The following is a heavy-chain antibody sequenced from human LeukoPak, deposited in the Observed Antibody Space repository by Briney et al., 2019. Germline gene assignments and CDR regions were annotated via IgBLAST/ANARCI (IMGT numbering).Heavy chain of an antibody. CDR3: ARGRTGSYFPFDC. Sequence: PGGSLRLSCAASGFTFSNYAMSWVRQAPGKGLEWVSTISGGGVGTYYGDSVKGRFSISRDNPKNTLFLQLNSVRAEDTAVYYCARGRTGSYFPFDCWGQGTLVTVSS. J-gene: IGHJ4*02. V-gene: IGHV3-23*01. D-gene: IGHD1-26*01. CDR2: ISGGGVGT. CDR1: GFTFSNYA.